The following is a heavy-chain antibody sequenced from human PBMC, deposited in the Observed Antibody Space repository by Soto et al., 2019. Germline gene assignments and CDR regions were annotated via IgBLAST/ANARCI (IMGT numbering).Heavy chain of an antibody. V-gene: IGHV4-30-4*01. CDR2: IYYSGST. CDR1: GGSISSGDYY. J-gene: IGHJ4*02. Sequence: SETLSLTCTVSGGSISSGDYYWSWVRQPPGKGLEWIGYIYYSGSTYYNPSLKSRVTISVDTSKNQFSLKLSSVTAADTAVYYCARRNYYDSSGYYLLDYWGQGTLVTV. CDR3: ARRNYYDSSGYYLLDY. D-gene: IGHD3-22*01.